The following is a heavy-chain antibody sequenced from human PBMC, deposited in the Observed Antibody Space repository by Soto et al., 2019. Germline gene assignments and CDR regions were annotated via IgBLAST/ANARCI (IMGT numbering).Heavy chain of an antibody. CDR3: VTPGSGSYAR. V-gene: IGHV3-30-3*01. Sequence: QVQLVESGGGVVQPGRSLRLSCAASGFTFSSYAMHWVRQAPGKGLEWVALISYDGSNKYYADCVKGRFTISRDNSKNTLYLQMNSLRAEDTAVYYCVTPGSGSYARWGQGSLVTVSS. D-gene: IGHD1-26*01. CDR2: ISYDGSNK. CDR1: GFTFSSYA. J-gene: IGHJ4*02.